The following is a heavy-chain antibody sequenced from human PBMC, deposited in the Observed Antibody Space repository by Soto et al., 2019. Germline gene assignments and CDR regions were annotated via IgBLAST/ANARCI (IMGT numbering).Heavy chain of an antibody. CDR3: ARAPMTTVTTVDY. Sequence: GGSLRLSCAASGFTFSDYYMSWIRQAPGKGLEWVSYISSSSSYTNYADSVKGRFTISRDNAKNSLYLQMNSLRAEDTAVYYCARAPMTTVTTVDYWGQGTLVTVSS. D-gene: IGHD4-17*01. J-gene: IGHJ4*02. CDR1: GFTFSDYY. CDR2: ISSSSSYT. V-gene: IGHV3-11*06.